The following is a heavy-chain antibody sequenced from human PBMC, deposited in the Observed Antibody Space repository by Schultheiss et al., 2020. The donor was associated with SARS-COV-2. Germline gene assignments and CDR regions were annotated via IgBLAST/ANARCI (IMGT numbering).Heavy chain of an antibody. Sequence: GGSLRLSCAASGFTFSNAWMSWVRQAPGKGLEWVGRIKSKTDGGTTDYAAPVKGRFTISRDDSKNTLYLQMNSLKTEDTAVYYCTTVWFGYYDSSGYPISPFWGQGTLVTVSS. J-gene: IGHJ4*02. CDR1: GFTFSNAW. CDR2: IKSKTDGGTT. V-gene: IGHV3-15*01. CDR3: TTVWFGYYDSSGYPISPF. D-gene: IGHD3-22*01.